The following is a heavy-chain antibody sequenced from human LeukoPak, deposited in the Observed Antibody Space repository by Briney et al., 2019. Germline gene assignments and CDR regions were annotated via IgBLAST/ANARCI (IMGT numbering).Heavy chain of an antibody. CDR2: ISYDGSNK. V-gene: IGHV3-30-3*01. J-gene: IGHJ4*02. CDR3: ARDVSGGGLDY. CDR1: GFXFSSYT. D-gene: IGHD2-15*01. Sequence: PGRSLRLSCAASGFXFSSYTIHWVRQAPGKGLEWVAVISYDGSNKHYADSVKGRFTVSRDNSQDTLYLQMNSLIPEDTALYYCARDVSGGGLDYWGQGTLVPVSS.